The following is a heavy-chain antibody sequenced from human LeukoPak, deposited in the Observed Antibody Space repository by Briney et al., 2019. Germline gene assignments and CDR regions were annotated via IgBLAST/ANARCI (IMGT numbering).Heavy chain of an antibody. CDR1: GFSFTDYY. V-gene: IGHV1-69-2*01. Sequence: ASVKVSCKVSGFSFTDYYIHWVQQAPGKGLEWMGQVNPEDGEAVFSEKFRGRVTLTADTSTETAYMELRSLKFEDTADYYCATSTAWSILWGQGTLVTVSS. D-gene: IGHD2-15*01. J-gene: IGHJ1*01. CDR2: VNPEDGEA. CDR3: ATSTAWSIL.